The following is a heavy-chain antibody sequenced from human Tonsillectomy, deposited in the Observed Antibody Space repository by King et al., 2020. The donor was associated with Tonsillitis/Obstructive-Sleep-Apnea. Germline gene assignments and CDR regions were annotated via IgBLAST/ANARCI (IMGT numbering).Heavy chain of an antibody. CDR3: ARIFNGNDDY. CDR1: GYSFSSKW. Sequence: QLVQSGAEVKKPGESLKISCKASGYSFSSKWIAWVRQMPGKGLEWMGIIYPRDSEIRYSPSFQGQVTISAERSISTAYLQWSSLKASDTAMYYCARIFNGNDDYWGQGTLVTVSS. J-gene: IGHJ4*02. D-gene: IGHD2-8*01. V-gene: IGHV5-51*01. CDR2: IYPRDSEI.